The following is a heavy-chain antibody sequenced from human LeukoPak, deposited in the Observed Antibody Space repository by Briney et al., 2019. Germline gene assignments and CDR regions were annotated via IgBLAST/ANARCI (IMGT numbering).Heavy chain of an antibody. CDR2: IWSDGSDA. D-gene: IGHD1-7*01. V-gene: IGHV3-33*08. CDR3: ARDLRTKYFDY. J-gene: IGHJ4*02. Sequence: GRSLRLSCAASGFIFSTCDMHWVRQAPGKGLEWVALIWSDGSDANYADSVKGRFTVSRDNSKNTLYLHMAILRAEDTAVYFCARDLRTKYFDYWGQGTLVTVSS. CDR1: GFIFSTCD.